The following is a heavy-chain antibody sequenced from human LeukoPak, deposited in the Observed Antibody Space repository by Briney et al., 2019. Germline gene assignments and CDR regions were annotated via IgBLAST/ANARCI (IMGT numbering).Heavy chain of an antibody. CDR3: AISRGIH. Sequence: SGGSLSLYCTASGFTFVTYWMNWVRQSPGKGLEWVASIKQDGSEKYYVDSVRGRFTISRDNAKDSLYLQMNSLRAEDTAVYYCAISRGIHRGQGTLTTVSA. CDR1: GFTFVTYW. CDR2: IKQDGSEK. V-gene: IGHV3-7*01. D-gene: IGHD6-25*01. J-gene: IGHJ1*01.